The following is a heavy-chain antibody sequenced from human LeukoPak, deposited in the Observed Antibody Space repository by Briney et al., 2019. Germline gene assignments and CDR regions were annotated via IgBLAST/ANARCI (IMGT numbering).Heavy chain of an antibody. CDR2: IYYSGTT. D-gene: IGHD6-13*01. Sequence: SETLSLTCTVSGGSISTTSTYWGWIRQPPGKGLEWIGSIYYSGTTYYNPSLKSRVTIFVDTSKNQFSLKLSSVTAADMATYYCARSIAGDGPTHNWFGPWGQGALVAVSS. V-gene: IGHV4-39*01. CDR1: GGSISTTSTY. J-gene: IGHJ5*02. CDR3: ARSIAGDGPTHNWFGP.